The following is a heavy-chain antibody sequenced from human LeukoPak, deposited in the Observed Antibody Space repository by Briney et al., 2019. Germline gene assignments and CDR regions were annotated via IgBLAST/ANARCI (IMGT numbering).Heavy chain of an antibody. Sequence: GGSLRLSCAASGFTFSSYAMSWVRQAPGRGLEWVSAISGSGGSTYYADSVKGRFTISRDNSKNTLYLQMNSLRAEDTAVYYCAKGPSSTNYNWFDPWGQGTLVTVSS. D-gene: IGHD2-2*01. V-gene: IGHV3-23*01. CDR1: GFTFSSYA. CDR3: AKGPSSTNYNWFDP. CDR2: ISGSGGST. J-gene: IGHJ5*02.